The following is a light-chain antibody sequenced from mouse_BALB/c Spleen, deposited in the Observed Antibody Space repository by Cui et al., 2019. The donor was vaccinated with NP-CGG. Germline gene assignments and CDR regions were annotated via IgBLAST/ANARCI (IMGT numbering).Light chain of an antibody. V-gene: IGKV14-111*01. CDR3: LQYDEFPQT. CDR1: QDINSY. J-gene: IGKJ2*01. CDR2: RAN. Sequence: DIKMTQSPPSMYASLGERVTITCKASQDINSYLSWFQQKPGKSPKTLIYRANRLVDGVPSRFSGSGSGQDYSLTISSLEYEDMGSYYCLQYDEFPQTFGGGTKLEIK.